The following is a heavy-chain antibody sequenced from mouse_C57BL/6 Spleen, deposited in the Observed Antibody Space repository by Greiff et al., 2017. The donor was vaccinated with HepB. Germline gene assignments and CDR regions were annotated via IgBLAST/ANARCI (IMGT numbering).Heavy chain of an antibody. D-gene: IGHD2-5*01. V-gene: IGHV1-47*01. CDR1: GYTFTTYP. CDR2: FHPYNDDT. J-gene: IGHJ2*01. Sequence: QVQLKESGAELVKPGASVKMSCKASGYTFTTYPIEWMKQNHGKSLEWIGNFHPYNDDTKYNEKFKGKATLTVEKSSSTVYLELSRLTSDDSAVYYCARRGSKRDYFDYWGQGTTLTVSS. CDR3: ARRGSKRDYFDY.